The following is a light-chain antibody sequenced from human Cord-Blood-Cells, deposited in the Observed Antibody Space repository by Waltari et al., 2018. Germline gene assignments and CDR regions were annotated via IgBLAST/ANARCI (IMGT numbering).Light chain of an antibody. V-gene: IGLV2-18*02. CDR2: EVS. Sequence: QSALTQPPSVSGSPGQSVTISCTGTSSDVGSYNRVSWYQQPPGTAPKLMIYEVSHRPSGVPDRFSVSKSGNTASLTISGLQAEDEADYYCSSYTSSSFVVFGGGTKLTVL. CDR1: SSDVGSYNR. J-gene: IGLJ2*01. CDR3: SSYTSSSFVV.